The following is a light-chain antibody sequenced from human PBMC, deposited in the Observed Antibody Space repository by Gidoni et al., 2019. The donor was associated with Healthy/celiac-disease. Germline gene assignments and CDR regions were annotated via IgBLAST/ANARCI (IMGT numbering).Light chain of an antibody. CDR2: GAS. J-gene: IGKJ3*01. Sequence: IALTQSHGTLSLSPGERATLSCRASTSVSSSYLAWYQQKPGQAPRLLIYGASSRATGIPDRFSGSGSGTDFTLTISSLEPEDFAVYYCQQYGSSPFGFAPGTKVDIK. CDR3: QQYGSSPFG. V-gene: IGKV3-20*01. CDR1: TSVSSSY.